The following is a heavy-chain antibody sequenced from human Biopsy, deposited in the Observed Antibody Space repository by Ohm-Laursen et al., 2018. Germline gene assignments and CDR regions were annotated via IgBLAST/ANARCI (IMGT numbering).Heavy chain of an antibody. Sequence: GSLRLSCTASGFTFSAYYMAWMRQAPGKGLEWISHISQTGTVTYYADSVKGRFTISRDNAKNSLYLQMNSLRAEDTALYYCAKDSGGSPLGELFHWGQGNLVTVSS. CDR3: AKDSGGSPLGELFH. CDR1: GFTFSAYY. D-gene: IGHD3-16*01. J-gene: IGHJ4*02. CDR2: ISQTGTVT. V-gene: IGHV3-11*01.